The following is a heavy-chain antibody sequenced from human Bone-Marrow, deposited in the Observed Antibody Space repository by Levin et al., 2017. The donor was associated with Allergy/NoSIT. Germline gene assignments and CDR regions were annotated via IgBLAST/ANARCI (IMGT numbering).Heavy chain of an antibody. CDR3: ARDRRYSSGWYGGGMDV. CDR1: GFSFSIYG. D-gene: IGHD6-19*01. J-gene: IGHJ6*02. Sequence: GGSLRLSCEASGFSFSIYGMHWVRQAPGKGLEWVAIAWYDGGEKYYGDSVKGRFTISRDNSKNTLYLQMNSLRAEDTAVYFCARDRRYSSGWYGGGMDVWGQGTTISVSS. V-gene: IGHV3-33*01. CDR2: AWYDGGEK.